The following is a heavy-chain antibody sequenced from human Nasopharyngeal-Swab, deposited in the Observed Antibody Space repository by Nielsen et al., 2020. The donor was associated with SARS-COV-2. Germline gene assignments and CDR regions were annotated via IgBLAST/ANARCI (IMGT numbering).Heavy chain of an antibody. J-gene: IGHJ4*02. V-gene: IGHV3-33*01. CDR2: IWYDGSNK. CDR1: GFTFSSYG. D-gene: IGHD2-15*01. CDR3: ARAPLGYCSGGSCLPDY. Sequence: GGSLRLSCAASGFTFSSYGMHWVRQAPGKGLEWVAVIWYDGSNKYYADSVKGRFTISRDNSTNTLYLQMNSLRAEDTAVYYCARAPLGYCSGGSCLPDYWGQGTLVTVSS.